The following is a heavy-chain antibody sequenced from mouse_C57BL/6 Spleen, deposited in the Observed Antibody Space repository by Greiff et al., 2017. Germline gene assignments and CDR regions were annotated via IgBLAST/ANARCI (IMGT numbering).Heavy chain of an antibody. J-gene: IGHJ4*01. D-gene: IGHD1-1*01. CDR1: GFNIKNTY. Sequence: VQLQQSVAELVRPGASVKLSCTASGFNIKNTYMHWVKQRPEQGLEWIGRIDPANGNTKYAPKFQGKATITAETTSNTAYLQLSSLTSEDTAIYYCARDYYYGSSSHYYAMDDWGQGTSVTVSS. CDR3: ARDYYYGSSSHYYAMDD. CDR2: IDPANGNT. V-gene: IGHV14-3*01.